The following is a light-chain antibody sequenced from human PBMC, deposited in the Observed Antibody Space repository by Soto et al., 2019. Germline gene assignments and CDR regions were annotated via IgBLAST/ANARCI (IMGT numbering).Light chain of an antibody. J-gene: IGKJ3*01. Sequence: EIVLTQSPATLSLSPGERATLSCGASQSGSSSYLAWYQQKPGLAPRLLIYHASSRATGIPDRFSGSGSGTDFTLTISRLQVEDFAVYYCQQYCTSPSTFGPGTKVDIK. CDR1: QSGSSSY. V-gene: IGKV3D-20*01. CDR3: QQYCTSPST. CDR2: HAS.